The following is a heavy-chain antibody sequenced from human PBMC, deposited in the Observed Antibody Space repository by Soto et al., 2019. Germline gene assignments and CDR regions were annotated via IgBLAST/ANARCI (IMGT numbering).Heavy chain of an antibody. CDR3: AREVWRTVTTDAGEHYYYDGMDV. CDR1: GFTFSSFA. Sequence: EVQLLESGGGLEQPGGSLRLSCAVSGFTFSSFAMAWVRQAPGKGLEWVSGISGDGISTYYTDSVKGRFTISRDNSKNTLSLQMTSLRVEDTAIYFCAREVWRTVTTDAGEHYYYDGMDVCGQGTTVTVS. D-gene: IGHD4-17*01. J-gene: IGHJ6*02. CDR2: ISGDGIST. V-gene: IGHV3-23*01.